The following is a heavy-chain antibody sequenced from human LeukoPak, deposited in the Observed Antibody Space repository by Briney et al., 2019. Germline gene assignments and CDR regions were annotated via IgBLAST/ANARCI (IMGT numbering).Heavy chain of an antibody. D-gene: IGHD3-10*01. J-gene: IGHJ6*02. Sequence: SETLSLTCTVSGGSIGSYYWTWIRQPAGKGLEWIWRIFVSGSTNYNPSLKGRVTMSVDTSKKQFSLRLTSMSAADTAVYFCARAIFGDSYHGIDVWGQGTTVTVSS. CDR1: GGSIGSYY. CDR2: IFVSGST. CDR3: ARAIFGDSYHGIDV. V-gene: IGHV4-4*07.